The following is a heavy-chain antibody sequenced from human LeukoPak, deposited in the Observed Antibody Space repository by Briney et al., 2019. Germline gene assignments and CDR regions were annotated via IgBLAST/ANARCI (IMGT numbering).Heavy chain of an antibody. D-gene: IGHD6-19*01. Sequence: GESLKVSCKASGYTFTGYYMHWVRQAPGQGREWMGWINPNSVGTNYAQKFQGRVTMTRDTSISTAYMELSRLRSDDTAVYYCAREGIAVAGTYNYYYYGMDVWGQGTTVTVSS. CDR1: GYTFTGYY. CDR3: AREGIAVAGTYNYYYYGMDV. V-gene: IGHV1-2*02. CDR2: INPNSVGT. J-gene: IGHJ6*02.